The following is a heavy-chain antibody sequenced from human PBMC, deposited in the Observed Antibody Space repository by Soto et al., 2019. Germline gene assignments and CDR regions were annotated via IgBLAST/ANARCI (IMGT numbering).Heavy chain of an antibody. CDR2: SYYSWST. Sequence: SAPLSLTCTVSWCYSISYDGSWIRQPPGKGLEWIGYSYYSWSTNYNPSLKSRVTISLNTAKNQCALKLSSVTAADTAVYYCAXASDSWEQLGTVAFAIWGHGTMVPVSS. V-gene: IGHV4-59*01. CDR1: WCYSISYD. J-gene: IGHJ3*02. CDR3: AXASDSWEQLGTVAFAI. D-gene: IGHD6-6*01.